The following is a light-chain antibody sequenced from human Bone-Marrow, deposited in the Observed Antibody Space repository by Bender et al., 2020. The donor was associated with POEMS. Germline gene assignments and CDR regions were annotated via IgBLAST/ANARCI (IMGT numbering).Light chain of an antibody. V-gene: IGLV3-21*02. J-gene: IGLJ1*01. CDR1: NIEDKS. CDR2: DDS. Sequence: SYVLTQPPSVSVAPGQTARISCGGNNIEDKSVHWYQLRPGQAPVLVVYDDSDRPSGIPERFSGSNSGNTATLTISRVEAGDEADYYCQVWDSSLFYVFGTGTKVTVL. CDR3: QVWDSSLFYV.